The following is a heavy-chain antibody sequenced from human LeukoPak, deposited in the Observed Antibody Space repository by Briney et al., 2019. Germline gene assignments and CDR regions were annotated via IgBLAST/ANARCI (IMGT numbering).Heavy chain of an antibody. Sequence: GGSLRLSCAASQFSVTINYMSWVRQAPGKGLEWVSIIYSTGGKYYADSVKGRFTISRDNSKHTLNLQMGSLRGEDMAVYYCARGHVEVWELPWGFDYWGQGTLVTVSS. V-gene: IGHV3-66*01. CDR1: QFSVTINY. J-gene: IGHJ4*02. CDR2: IYSTGGK. CDR3: ARGHVEVWELPWGFDY. D-gene: IGHD1-26*01.